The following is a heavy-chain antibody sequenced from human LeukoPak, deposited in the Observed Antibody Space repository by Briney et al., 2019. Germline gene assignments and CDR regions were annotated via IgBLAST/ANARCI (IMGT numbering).Heavy chain of an antibody. CDR1: GFIVSNDY. J-gene: IGHJ4*02. CDR3: ARGRGGDYVPSRFDY. V-gene: IGHV3-53*01. D-gene: IGHD4-17*01. CDR2: MYSGGGT. Sequence: PGGSLRLSCAASGFIVSNDYMSWVRQAPGKGLEWVSVMYSGGGTYYADSVKGRFTVSRDNSKNTLYLQMNSLRAEDTAVYYCARGRGGDYVPSRFDYWGQGTLVTVSS.